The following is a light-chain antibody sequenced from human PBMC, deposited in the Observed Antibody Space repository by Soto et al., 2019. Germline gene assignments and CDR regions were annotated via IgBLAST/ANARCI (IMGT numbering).Light chain of an antibody. CDR3: SSHTSSSTSYV. J-gene: IGLJ1*01. V-gene: IGLV2-14*01. CDR1: SSDVGGYNY. Sequence: QSVLTQPASVSGSPGQSITISCTGTSSDVGGYNYVSWYQQHPGKAPKLMIYDVSNRPSGVSNRFSGSKSANTASLTISGLQAEGEAHYYCSSHTSSSTSYVFGTGTQLTVL. CDR2: DVS.